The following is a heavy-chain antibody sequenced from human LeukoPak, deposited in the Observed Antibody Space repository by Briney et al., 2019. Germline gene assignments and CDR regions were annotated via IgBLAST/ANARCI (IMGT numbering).Heavy chain of an antibody. CDR1: GYTLTELS. J-gene: IGHJ5*02. CDR3: ATVNLIRGETSHCYTRVCNWFDP. V-gene: IGHV1-24*01. Sequence: ASVKVSRKVSGYTLTELSMHWVRQGPGKGLEWRGGFDPEDGETIYAQKFEGRVTMTEDTFTDTAYMELSSVRSENTAVYYCATVNLIRGETSHCYTRVCNWFDPWGQGTLVTVSS. CDR2: FDPEDGET. D-gene: IGHD2-2*02.